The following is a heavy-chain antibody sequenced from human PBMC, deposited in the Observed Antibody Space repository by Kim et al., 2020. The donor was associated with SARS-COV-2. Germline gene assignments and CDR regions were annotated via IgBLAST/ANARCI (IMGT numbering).Heavy chain of an antibody. CDR3: ARADRRDIVVVPAYNAFDI. J-gene: IGHJ3*02. V-gene: IGHV1-3*01. D-gene: IGHD2-2*01. CDR1: GYTFTSYA. CDR2: INAGNGNT. Sequence: ASVKVSCKASGYTFTSYAMHWVRQAPGQRLEWMGWINAGNGNTKYSQKFQGRVTITRDTSASTAYMELSSLRSEDTAVYYCARADRRDIVVVPAYNAFDIWGQGTMVTVSS.